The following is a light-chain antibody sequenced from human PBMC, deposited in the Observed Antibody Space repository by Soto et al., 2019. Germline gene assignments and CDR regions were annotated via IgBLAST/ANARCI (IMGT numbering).Light chain of an antibody. CDR1: QDIQNY. J-gene: IGKJ2*01. Sequence: DIQMTQSPSSLSASVGDRVTITCQASQDIQNYINWYQHTPGKAPKLLIFDASNLQPGVASRFSGRASVTDFFLTISILHPEDFATYFCQQHHDFPYTFGQGTKLDIK. CDR2: DAS. CDR3: QQHHDFPYT. V-gene: IGKV1-33*01.